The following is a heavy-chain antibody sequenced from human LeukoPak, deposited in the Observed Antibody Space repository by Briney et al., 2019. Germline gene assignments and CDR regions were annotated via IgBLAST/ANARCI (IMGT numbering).Heavy chain of an antibody. D-gene: IGHD2-15*01. CDR3: ARMRGGGIGYHYYVDV. J-gene: IGHJ6*03. V-gene: IGHV4-38-2*02. CDR1: DYSITSDYY. CDR2: IFHSGST. Sequence: SETLSLTCTVSDYSITSDYYWGWIRQPPGKGLEWIGSIFHSGSTDYNPSLKSRLTISVDTSKNQFSLRLRSVTAADTAVYYCARMRGGGIGYHYYVDVWGKGTTVIVSS.